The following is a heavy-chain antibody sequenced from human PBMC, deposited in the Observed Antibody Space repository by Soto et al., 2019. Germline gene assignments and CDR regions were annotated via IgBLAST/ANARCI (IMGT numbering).Heavy chain of an antibody. D-gene: IGHD3-10*01. V-gene: IGHV3-20*01. CDR3: ARVIARFGENWFDP. CDR1: GFTFDDYG. CDR2: INWNGGST. Sequence: GGSLRLSCAASGFTFDDYGMSWVRQAPGKGLEWVSGINWNGGSTGYADSVKGRFTISRDNAKNSLYLQMNSLRAEDTALYHCARVIARFGENWFDPWGQGTLVTVSS. J-gene: IGHJ5*02.